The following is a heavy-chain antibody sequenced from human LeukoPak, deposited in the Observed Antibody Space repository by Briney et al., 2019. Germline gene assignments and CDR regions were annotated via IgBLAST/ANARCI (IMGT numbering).Heavy chain of an antibody. Sequence: TGGSLRLSCAASGFSFSDNWMSWVRQAPGKGLEWVANIKEDGSEKNYVGSVKGRFTISRDNAKNSLYLQMISLRAEDTAVYYCAKYFRADSGNYYRSFDYWGQGTLVTVS. V-gene: IGHV3-7*05. CDR3: AKYFRADSGNYYRSFDY. CDR2: IKEDGSEK. D-gene: IGHD1-26*01. J-gene: IGHJ4*02. CDR1: GFSFSDNW.